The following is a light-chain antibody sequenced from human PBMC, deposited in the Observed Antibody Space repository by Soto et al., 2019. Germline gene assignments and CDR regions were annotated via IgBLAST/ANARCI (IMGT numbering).Light chain of an antibody. V-gene: IGKV3-20*01. Sequence: ESVLTQAAGTLSLSPGERATLSCRASQSVSSSYLAWYQQKPGQAPRLLIYGASSRATGIPDRFSGSGSGTDFTLTISRLEPEDFAVYYCQQGSTFGQGTKVDIK. CDR1: QSVSSSY. CDR2: GAS. CDR3: QQGST. J-gene: IGKJ1*01.